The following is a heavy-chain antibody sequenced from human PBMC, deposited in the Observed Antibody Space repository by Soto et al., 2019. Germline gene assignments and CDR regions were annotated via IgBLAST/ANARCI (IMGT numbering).Heavy chain of an antibody. V-gene: IGHV1-2*02. CDR1: GYIFTGHF. J-gene: IGHJ3*02. Sequence: QVQLVQSGAEVKQPGASMKVSCKASGYIFTGHFMHWVRLAPGQGLAWMGWINPKTGDTGSAQKFQGRVTLTRDTSINTADMDLNSLISGDTAVYYCVRGVSMTVAATLKTPFEIWGQGTMVTVSS. CDR2: INPKTGDT. D-gene: IGHD6-19*01. CDR3: VRGVSMTVAATLKTPFEI.